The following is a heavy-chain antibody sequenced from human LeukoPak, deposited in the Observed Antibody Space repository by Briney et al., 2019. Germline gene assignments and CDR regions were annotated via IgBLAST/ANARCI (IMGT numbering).Heavy chain of an antibody. CDR1: GGSISSYY. J-gene: IGHJ3*02. D-gene: IGHD3-22*01. Sequence: SETLSLTCTVSGGSISSYYWSWIRQPPGKGLEWIGYIYYRGSTNYNPSLKSRVTISVDTSKNQFSLKLSSVTAADTAVYYCARHRQYDTDAFDIWGQGTMVAVSS. CDR3: ARHRQYDTDAFDI. V-gene: IGHV4-59*08. CDR2: IYYRGST.